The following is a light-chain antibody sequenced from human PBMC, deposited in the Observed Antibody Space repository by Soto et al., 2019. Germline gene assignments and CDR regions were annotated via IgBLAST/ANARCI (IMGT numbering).Light chain of an antibody. CDR2: SNN. CDR1: SSNIGSNT. V-gene: IGLV1-44*01. Sequence: QAVVTQPPSASGTPGQRVTISCSGSSSNIGSNTVNWYQQLPGTAPKLLIYSNNQRPSGVPDRFSGSKSGTSASLAISGLQSEDEADYYCAAWDDSLNGYWVFDGGTKVTVL. J-gene: IGLJ3*02. CDR3: AAWDDSLNGYWV.